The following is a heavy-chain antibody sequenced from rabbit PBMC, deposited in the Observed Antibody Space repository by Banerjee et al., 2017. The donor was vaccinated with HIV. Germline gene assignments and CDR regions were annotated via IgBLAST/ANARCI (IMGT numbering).Heavy chain of an antibody. CDR1: GFSFSNKYV. J-gene: IGHJ4*01. CDR2: INTSSGNT. CDR3: AREVYDDYGDTYYFNL. Sequence: QEQLVEYGGDLVKPGASLTLTCKASGFSFSNKYVMCWVRQAPGKGLEWIACINTSSGNTVYASWAKGRFTISRTSSTTVTLQMTSLTAADTATYFCAREVYDDYGDTYYFNLWGQGTLVTVS. D-gene: IGHD2-1*01. V-gene: IGHV1S45*01.